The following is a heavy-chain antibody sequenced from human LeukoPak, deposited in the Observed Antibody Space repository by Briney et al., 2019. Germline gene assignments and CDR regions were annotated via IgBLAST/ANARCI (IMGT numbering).Heavy chain of an antibody. D-gene: IGHD3-22*01. CDR3: AKELSSARGYGMDV. Sequence: GGSLRLSCAASGFTFSSYGVQWVRQAPGKGLEWVAVISYDGSKNYYGDSVKGRFTISRDNSKNTLYLQMNSLRAEDTAVYYCAKELSSARGYGMDVWGQGTTVTVSS. CDR2: ISYDGSKN. V-gene: IGHV3-30*18. CDR1: GFTFSSYG. J-gene: IGHJ6*02.